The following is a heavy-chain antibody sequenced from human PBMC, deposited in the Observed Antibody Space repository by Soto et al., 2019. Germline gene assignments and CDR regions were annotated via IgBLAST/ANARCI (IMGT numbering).Heavy chain of an antibody. CDR1: GGSFSGYY. CDR3: ARSTIFGVVIIRRYYYMDV. V-gene: IGHV4-34*01. Sequence: PSETLSLTCAVYGGSFSGYYWCWIRQPPGKGLEWIGEINHSGSTNYNPSLKSRVTISVDTSKNQFFLKLSSVTAADTAVYYCARSTIFGVVIIRRYYYMDVWGKGTTVTVSS. CDR2: INHSGST. J-gene: IGHJ6*03. D-gene: IGHD3-3*01.